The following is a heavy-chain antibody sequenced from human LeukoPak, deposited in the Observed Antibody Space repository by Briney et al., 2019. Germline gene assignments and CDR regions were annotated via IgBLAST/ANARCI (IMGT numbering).Heavy chain of an antibody. CDR3: ARHGSGSYFPPPFDY. D-gene: IGHD3-10*01. CDR2: IYYSGST. CDR1: GGSISSSSYY. V-gene: IGHV4-39*01. J-gene: IGHJ4*02. Sequence: SETLSLTCTVSGGSISSSSYYWSWIRQPPGKGLEWIGSIYYSGSTYYNPSLMSRVTISVDTSKNQFSLKLSSVTAADTAVYYCARHGSGSYFPPPFDYWGQGTLVTVSS.